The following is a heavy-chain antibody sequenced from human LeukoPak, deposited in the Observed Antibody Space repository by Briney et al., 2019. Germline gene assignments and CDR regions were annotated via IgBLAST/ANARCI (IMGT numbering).Heavy chain of an antibody. V-gene: IGHV3-30*18. J-gene: IGHJ4*02. Sequence: GASLRLSCAASGFTFSSYGMHWVRQAPGKGLEWVAVISYDGSNKYYADSVKGRFTISRDNSKNTLYLQMNSLRAEDTAVYYCAKDRVLGDYWGQGTLVTVSS. CDR1: GFTFSSYG. D-gene: IGHD2-8*01. CDR2: ISYDGSNK. CDR3: AKDRVLGDY.